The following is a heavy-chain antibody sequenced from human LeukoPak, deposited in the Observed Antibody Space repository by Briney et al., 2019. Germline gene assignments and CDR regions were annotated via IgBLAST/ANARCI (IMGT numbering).Heavy chain of an antibody. CDR1: GGSISSSSYY. V-gene: IGHV4-39*01. D-gene: IGHD5-18*01. CDR3: ASGYSYGPESY. CDR2: IYYSGST. J-gene: IGHJ4*02. Sequence: PSETLSLTCTVSGGSISSSSYYWGWIRQPPGKGLEWFGSIYYSGSTYYNPSLKSRVTISVDTSKNQFSLKLSSVTVADTAVYYCASGYSYGPESYWGQGTLVTVSS.